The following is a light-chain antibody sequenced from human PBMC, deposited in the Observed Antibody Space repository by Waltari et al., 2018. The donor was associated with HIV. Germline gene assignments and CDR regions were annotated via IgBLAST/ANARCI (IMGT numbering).Light chain of an antibody. V-gene: IGKV6-21*01. J-gene: IGKJ2*01. CDR3: HQSSSLPHT. CDR2: YAS. CDR1: QSIGSN. Sequence: EIVLTQFPDFQSVTPKEKVTITCPAIQSIGSNLHWYQQKPDQSPKLLIKYASLSFSGVPSRFSGSGSGTDFTLTISRLEAEDAATYYCHQSSSLPHTFGQGTKLEIK.